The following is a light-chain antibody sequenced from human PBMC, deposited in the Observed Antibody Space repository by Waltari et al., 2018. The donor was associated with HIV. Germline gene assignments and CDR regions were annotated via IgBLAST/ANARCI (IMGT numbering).Light chain of an antibody. CDR1: DKIGAR. Sequence: AIRMTQSPPSLSASTGDSVTISCRASDKIGARLDWYHQKPGKAPALLIFGAYSLQSGVPSRFSGSASGTEFALTISCVQAEDFGTFFCEQYNSFPFTFGQGTRLE. J-gene: IGKJ5*01. V-gene: IGKV1-8*01. CDR3: EQYNSFPFT. CDR2: GAY.